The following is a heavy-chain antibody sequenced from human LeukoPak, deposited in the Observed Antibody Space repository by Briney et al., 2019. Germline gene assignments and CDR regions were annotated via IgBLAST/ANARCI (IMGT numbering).Heavy chain of an antibody. D-gene: IGHD1-7*01. CDR2: INHNGNVN. V-gene: IGHV3-7*03. Sequence: VSLILSCAASGFTFSSYWMNWARPAPGKGLEWVASINHNGNVNYYVDPVKGRFTISRDNAKNSLYLQMSNLRAEDTAVYFCARGGCLELGGQGATVSLFS. CDR3: ARGGCLEL. CDR1: GFTFSSYW. J-gene: IGHJ6*02.